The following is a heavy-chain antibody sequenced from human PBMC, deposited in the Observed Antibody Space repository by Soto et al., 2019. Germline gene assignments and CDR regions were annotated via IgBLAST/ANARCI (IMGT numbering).Heavy chain of an antibody. Sequence: QVQLVQSGAEVKKPGSSVKVSCKASGGTFSGYAISWVRQAPGQGLEWMGGIIPIFGTANYAQKFQGRVTITADESTSTAYMELSSLRSEDTAVYYCARDAPTTVKNYWYFDLWGRGTLVTVSS. CDR2: IIPIFGTA. V-gene: IGHV1-69*12. CDR3: ARDAPTTVKNYWYFDL. CDR1: GGTFSGYA. D-gene: IGHD4-17*01. J-gene: IGHJ2*01.